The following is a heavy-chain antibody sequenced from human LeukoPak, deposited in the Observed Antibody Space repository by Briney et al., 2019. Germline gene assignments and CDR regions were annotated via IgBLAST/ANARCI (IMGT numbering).Heavy chain of an antibody. CDR3: ARGAWFGTGYYYYGMDV. CDR2: ISLAGRT. Sequence: SETLSLTCGVSGGSITTTNYWSWVRQPPGGGLEWIGEISLAGRTRYNPSLQSRVHISIDGPKNHLYLNLASVTAADTAVYYCARGAWFGTGYYYYGMDVWGQGTTVTVSS. V-gene: IGHV4-4*02. D-gene: IGHD3-10*01. J-gene: IGHJ6*02. CDR1: GGSITTTNY.